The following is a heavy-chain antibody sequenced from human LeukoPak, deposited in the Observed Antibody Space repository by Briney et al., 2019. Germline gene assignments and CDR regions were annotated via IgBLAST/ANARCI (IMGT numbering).Heavy chain of an antibody. CDR2: IYTSGST. CDR3: ARAQVYGVVPSYFDY. Sequence: SETLSLTCTVSGGSISTYYWSWIRQPAGKGLEWIGRIYTSGSTNYNPSLKSRVTMSVDTSKNQFSLKLSSVTAADTAVYYCARAQVYGVVPSYFDYWGQGTLVTVSS. D-gene: IGHD3-3*01. CDR1: GGSISTYY. J-gene: IGHJ4*02. V-gene: IGHV4-4*07.